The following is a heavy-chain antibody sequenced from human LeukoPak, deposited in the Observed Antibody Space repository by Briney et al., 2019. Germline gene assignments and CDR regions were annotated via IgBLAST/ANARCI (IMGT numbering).Heavy chain of an antibody. CDR3: ATDSGGSPFDY. V-gene: IGHV3-33*01. CDR2: IWSDGSTK. Sequence: GGFLRLSCAASGFTFSSYGMHWVRQAPGKGLEWVAVIWSDGSTKDYADSVKGRFTIFRDTSKNTLFLQMNSLRAEDTAVYYCATDSGGSPFDYWGQGTLVTVSS. D-gene: IGHD1-26*01. J-gene: IGHJ4*02. CDR1: GFTFSSYG.